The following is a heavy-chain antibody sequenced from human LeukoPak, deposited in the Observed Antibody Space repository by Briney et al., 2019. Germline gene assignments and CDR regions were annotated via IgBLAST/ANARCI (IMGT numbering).Heavy chain of an antibody. V-gene: IGHV3-30-3*01. J-gene: IGHJ4*02. Sequence: PGGSLRLSCAASGFAFSSYAMHWVRQAPGKGLDGLAVISFDGSNHYYADSVKGRFTISRDSSKNTLYLQMNSLRTEDTAVYYCARSPRPQIVATIPPDGYCDYWGQGTLVTVSS. CDR2: ISFDGSNH. D-gene: IGHD5-12*01. CDR3: ARSPRPQIVATIPPDGYCDY. CDR1: GFAFSSYA.